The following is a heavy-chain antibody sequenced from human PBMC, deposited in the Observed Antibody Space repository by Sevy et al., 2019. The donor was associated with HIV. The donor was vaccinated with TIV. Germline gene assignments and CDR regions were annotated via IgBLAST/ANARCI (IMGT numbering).Heavy chain of an antibody. CDR3: ARDQGAVVIVAATLFEY. D-gene: IGHD2-15*01. Sequence: GGSLRLSCAASGSTFSSYAMHWVRQAPGKGLEWVAVISYDGSNKYYADSVKGRFTISRDNSKNTLYLEMNSLRTEDTAVYYCARDQGAVVIVAATLFEYWGQGTLVTVSS. CDR1: GSTFSSYA. V-gene: IGHV3-30*04. J-gene: IGHJ4*02. CDR2: ISYDGSNK.